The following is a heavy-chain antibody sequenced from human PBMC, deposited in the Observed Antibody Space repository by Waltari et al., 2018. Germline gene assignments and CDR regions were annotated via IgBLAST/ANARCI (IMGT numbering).Heavy chain of an antibody. Sequence: EVQLVESGGGLVQPGGSLRLSCAASGFTFSSYWMHWVRQAPGKGLVWVQRINREGSSTIYADSVKGRFTISRDNANNRLYLQMNSLRAEDTAVYYCTREPSPDSGGYFYYYMDVWGKGTTVTVSS. CDR2: INREGSST. D-gene: IGHD3-22*01. J-gene: IGHJ6*03. CDR1: GFTFSSYW. V-gene: IGHV3-74*01. CDR3: TREPSPDSGGYFYYYMDV.